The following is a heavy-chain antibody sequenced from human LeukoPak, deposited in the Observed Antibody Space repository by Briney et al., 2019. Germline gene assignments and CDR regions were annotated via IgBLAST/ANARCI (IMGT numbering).Heavy chain of an antibody. CDR1: GGSIIYTSYY. CDR2: IYYSGST. D-gene: IGHD5-18*01. Sequence: SETLSLTCTVSGGSIIYTSYYWGWIRQPPGTGLEWIGYIYYSGSTNYNPSLKSRVTISVDTSKNQFSLKLSSVTAADTAVYYCARVTMGYSYGYPYYFDYWGQGTLVTVSS. V-gene: IGHV4-61*05. CDR3: ARVTMGYSYGYPYYFDY. J-gene: IGHJ4*02.